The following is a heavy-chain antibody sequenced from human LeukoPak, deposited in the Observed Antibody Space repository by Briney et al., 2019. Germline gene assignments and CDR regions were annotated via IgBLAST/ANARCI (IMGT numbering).Heavy chain of an antibody. CDR2: INHSGST. D-gene: IGHD3-10*01. Sequence: KSSETLSLTCAVFGGSFSGYYWSWIRQSPGKGLEWIGEINHSGSTNYNPSLKSRLTISVDTSKNQFSLKLSSVTAADTAVYYCAREGSGTAFDPWGQGTLVTVSS. CDR1: GGSFSGYY. CDR3: AREGSGTAFDP. J-gene: IGHJ5*02. V-gene: IGHV4-34*01.